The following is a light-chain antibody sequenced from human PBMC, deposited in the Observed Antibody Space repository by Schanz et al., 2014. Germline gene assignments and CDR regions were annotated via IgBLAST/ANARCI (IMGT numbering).Light chain of an antibody. CDR3: QQFGASPFT. V-gene: IGKV3-20*01. CDR2: NAS. CDR1: QSVSSSY. Sequence: EIVLTQSPGTLSLSPGERATLSCRASQSVSSSYLAWYQQKPGQAPRLLIYNASKRATGIPDRFSGSGSGTDFSLTISRLEPEDFAVYFCQQFGASPFTFGAGTKVEVK. J-gene: IGKJ4*01.